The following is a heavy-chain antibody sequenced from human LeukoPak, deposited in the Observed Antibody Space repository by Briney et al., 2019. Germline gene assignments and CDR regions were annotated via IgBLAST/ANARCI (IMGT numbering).Heavy chain of an antibody. D-gene: IGHD6-25*01. CDR1: GFTFSSYE. V-gene: IGHV3-48*03. Sequence: GGSLRLSCAASGFTFSSYEMNWVRQTPGKGLEWVSYISGSDDTIYYADSVKGRFTISRDNAKNSLYLQMNSLRADDTAVYYCARNRGVYYYYMDVWGKGTTVTVSS. CDR3: ARNRGVYYYYMDV. CDR2: ISGSDDTI. J-gene: IGHJ6*03.